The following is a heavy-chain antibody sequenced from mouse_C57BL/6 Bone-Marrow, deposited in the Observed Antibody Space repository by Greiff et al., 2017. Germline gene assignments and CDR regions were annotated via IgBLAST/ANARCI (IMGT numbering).Heavy chain of an antibody. CDR1: GYTFTSYW. Sequence: QVQLKQPGAELVKPGASVKLSCKASGYTFTSYWMHWVKQRPGQGLEWIGMIHPNSGSTNYNEKFKSKATLTVDKSSSTAYMQLSSLTSEDSAVYYCARENYGSGAVVAYWGQGTLVTVSA. V-gene: IGHV1-64*01. J-gene: IGHJ3*01. CDR2: IHPNSGST. D-gene: IGHD1-1*01. CDR3: ARENYGSGAVVAY.